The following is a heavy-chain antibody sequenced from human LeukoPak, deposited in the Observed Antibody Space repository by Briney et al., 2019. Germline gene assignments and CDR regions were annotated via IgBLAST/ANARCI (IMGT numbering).Heavy chain of an antibody. CDR3: AREGLRYFDWLSHVSYYYYYVDV. Sequence: GGSLRLSCAASGFTVSSNYMSWVRQAPGRGLEWVSVIYSGGSTYYADSVKGRFTISRDNSKNTLYLQMNSLRAEDTAVYYCAREGLRYFDWLSHVSYYYYYVDVWGKGTTVTVSS. D-gene: IGHD3-9*01. CDR2: IYSGGST. J-gene: IGHJ6*03. V-gene: IGHV3-53*01. CDR1: GFTVSSNY.